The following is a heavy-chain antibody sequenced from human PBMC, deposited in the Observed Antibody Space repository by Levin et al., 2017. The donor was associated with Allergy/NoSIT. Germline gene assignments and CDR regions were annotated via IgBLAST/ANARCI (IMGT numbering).Heavy chain of an antibody. CDR2: IYTGDSQT. D-gene: IGHD1/OR15-1a*01. CDR3: ARRISTNNRLDF. CDR1: GFNFAYYW. Sequence: KGGESLKISCQGSGFNFAYYWIAWLRQTPGKGLEWMGIIYTGDSQTKYSPSFQGQVTFSADTSINTAYLQWSSLKASDTAKYYCARRISTNNRLDFWGQGTQVTVSS. V-gene: IGHV5-51*01. J-gene: IGHJ4*02.